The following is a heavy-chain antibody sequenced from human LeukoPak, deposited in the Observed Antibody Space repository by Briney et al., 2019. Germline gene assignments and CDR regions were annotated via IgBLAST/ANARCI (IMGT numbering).Heavy chain of an antibody. CDR1: GFTFDDYV. CDR2: ISGGSSGT. CDR3: ATQNPPGSGYYDTYNWFDP. Sequence: GGSLRLSCTASGFTFDDYVMHWVRQAPGKGLEWVSLISGGSSGTYYADCVKGRFTISIDNSKNALFLHITGLRAEDTALYYCATQNPPGSGYYDTYNWFDPWGQGTLITVAS. D-gene: IGHD5-12*01. J-gene: IGHJ5*02. V-gene: IGHV3-43*02.